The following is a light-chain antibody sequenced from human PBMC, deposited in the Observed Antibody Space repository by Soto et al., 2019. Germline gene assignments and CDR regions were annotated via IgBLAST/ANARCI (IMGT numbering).Light chain of an antibody. V-gene: IGLV1-36*01. CDR1: SSNIGNNA. CDR3: AAWDDSLNAVV. J-gene: IGLJ2*01. Sequence: QPVLTQPPSVSAAPRQRVTISCSGSSSNIGNNAVNWYQQLPGKAPKLLIYYDDLLPSGVSDRFSGSKSGTSASLAISGLQSEDEADYYCAAWDDSLNAVVFGGGTKLTVL. CDR2: YDD.